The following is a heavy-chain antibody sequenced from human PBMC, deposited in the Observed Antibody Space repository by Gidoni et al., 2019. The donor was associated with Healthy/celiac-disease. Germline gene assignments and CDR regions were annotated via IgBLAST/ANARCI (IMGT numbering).Heavy chain of an antibody. D-gene: IGHD6-19*01. CDR2: ISAYNGNT. Sequence: QLPLVQSGAEVTKPAASVKVSCKAYVYTLTSYGISWVRQDPGQGLEWMGWISAYNGNTNYAQKLQGRVTMTTDTSTITAYMELRSLRSDDTAVYYCARGPPIAVTGTIFDYWGQGTLVTVSS. V-gene: IGHV1-18*01. CDR1: VYTLTSYG. CDR3: ARGPPIAVTGTIFDY. J-gene: IGHJ4*02.